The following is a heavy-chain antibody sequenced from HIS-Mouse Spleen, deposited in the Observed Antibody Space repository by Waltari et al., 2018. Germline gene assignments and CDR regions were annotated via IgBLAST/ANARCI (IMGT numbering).Heavy chain of an antibody. Sequence: EVQLVQSGAEVKKPGESLKISCKGSGYSFTSYWNGWVRRMPGKGLEWMGIIYPGDSDTRYSPSFQGQVTISADKSISTAYLQWSSLKASDTAMYYCARQGNIVVVPAAIRGDWFDPWGQGTLVTVSS. D-gene: IGHD2-2*02. V-gene: IGHV5-51*01. CDR2: IYPGDSDT. CDR3: ARQGNIVVVPAAIRGDWFDP. CDR1: GYSFTSYW. J-gene: IGHJ5*02.